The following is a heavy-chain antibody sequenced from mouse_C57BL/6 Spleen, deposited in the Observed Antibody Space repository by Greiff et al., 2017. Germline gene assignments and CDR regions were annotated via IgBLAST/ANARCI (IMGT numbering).Heavy chain of an antibody. D-gene: IGHD2-4*01. V-gene: IGHV5-17*01. CDR3: ARGGITTGYFDV. Sequence: EVHLVESGGGLVKPGGSLKLSCAASGFTFSDYGMHWVRQAPEKGLEWVAYISSGSSTIYYADTVKGRVTISRDNAKNTLFLQMTSLRSEDTAMYYCARGGITTGYFDVWGTGTTVTVSS. CDR2: ISSGSSTI. CDR1: GFTFSDYG. J-gene: IGHJ1*03.